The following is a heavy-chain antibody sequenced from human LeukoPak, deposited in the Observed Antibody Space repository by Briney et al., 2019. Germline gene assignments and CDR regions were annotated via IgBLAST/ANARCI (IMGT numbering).Heavy chain of an antibody. CDR2: IYSGGST. D-gene: IGHD3-22*01. Sequence: GESLRLSCAASGFTVSSNYMSWVRQAPGKGLEWVSVIYSGGSTYYADSVKGRFTISRDNSKNTLYLQMNSLRAEDTAVYYCARDRPYYYDSSGYYQFQILGDWGQGTLVTVSS. J-gene: IGHJ4*02. CDR3: ARDRPYYYDSSGYYQFQILGD. CDR1: GFTVSSNY. V-gene: IGHV3-66*01.